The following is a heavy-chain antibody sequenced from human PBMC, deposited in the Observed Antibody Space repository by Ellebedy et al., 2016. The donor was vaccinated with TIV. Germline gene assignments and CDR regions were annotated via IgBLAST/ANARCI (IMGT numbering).Heavy chain of an antibody. CDR2: IDPSDSYT. J-gene: IGHJ4*02. CDR3: ARPGYSSGWGLDY. Sequence: KVSXKGSGYSFTSYWIGWVRQMPGKGLEWMGRIDPSDSYTNYSPSFQGHVTISADKSISTAYLQWSSLKASDTAMYYCARPGYSSGWGLDYWGQGTLVTVSS. V-gene: IGHV5-10-1*01. CDR1: GYSFTSYW. D-gene: IGHD6-19*01.